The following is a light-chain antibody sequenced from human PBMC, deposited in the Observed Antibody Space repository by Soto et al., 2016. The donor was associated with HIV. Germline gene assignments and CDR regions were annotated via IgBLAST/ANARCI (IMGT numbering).Light chain of an antibody. V-gene: IGKV1-16*02. J-gene: IGKJ3*01. Sequence: DIQMTQSPSSLSASVGDRVTITCRASQGISNYLAWFQQKPGKAPKSLIYAASSLQRSGSHQSSAAVDLGQISLSPSAACSLKILLTYYCQQYSSYPFTFGPGPKWISN. CDR2: AAS. CDR3: QQYSSYPFT. CDR1: QGISNY.